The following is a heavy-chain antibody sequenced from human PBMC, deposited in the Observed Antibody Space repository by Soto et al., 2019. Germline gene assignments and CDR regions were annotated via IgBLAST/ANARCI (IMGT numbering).Heavy chain of an antibody. CDR2: IYISGTT. J-gene: IGHJ4*02. Sequence: PGGSLRLSCTPSGLIVSHNYMSWVRQAPGTGLEWVSVIYISGTTYYADSVKGRFTISRDDSKSTLYLQMNSLRAEDTAVYYCARGITGTTFDYWGQGTLVTVSS. D-gene: IGHD1-20*01. V-gene: IGHV3-53*01. CDR1: GLIVSHNY. CDR3: ARGITGTTFDY.